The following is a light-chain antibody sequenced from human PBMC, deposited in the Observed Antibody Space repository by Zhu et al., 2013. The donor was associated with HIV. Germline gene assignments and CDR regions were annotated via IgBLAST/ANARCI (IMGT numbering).Light chain of an antibody. V-gene: IGKV3D-20*02. CDR2: GAS. CDR3: HQRANWPPWT. J-gene: IGKJ1*01. CDR1: QTVNSAY. Sequence: IVLTQSPGTLSLSPGERATLSCRASQTVNSAYLAWYQQIPGQAPRLLIYGASTRAAGIPDRFSGSGSGTDFTLTISRLEPEDFAVYYCHQRANWPPWTFGQGTRLEVK.